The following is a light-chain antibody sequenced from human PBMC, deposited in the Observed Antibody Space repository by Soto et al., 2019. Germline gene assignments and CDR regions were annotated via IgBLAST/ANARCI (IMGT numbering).Light chain of an antibody. CDR3: QQSYSTPIT. CDR1: QSISSY. CDR2: AAS. Sequence: DIQMTQSPSSLSASVGDRFTSTCRASQSISSYLNWYQQKPGKAPKLLISAASSLQSGVPSRFSGSGSGTDFTLTISSLQPEDFATYYCQQSYSTPITFGQGTRLEIK. V-gene: IGKV1-39*01. J-gene: IGKJ5*01.